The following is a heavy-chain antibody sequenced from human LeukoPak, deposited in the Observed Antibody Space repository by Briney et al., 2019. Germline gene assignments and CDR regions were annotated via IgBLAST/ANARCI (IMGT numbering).Heavy chain of an antibody. V-gene: IGHV1-24*01. CDR2: FDPEDGEA. J-gene: IGHJ6*02. Sequence: ASVKVSCKVSGYTLTELSMHWVRQAPGKGLEWMGGFDPEDGEAIYAQKFQGRVTMTEDTSTDTAYMELSSLRSEDTAVYYCATDRVPSSGWGNYYYGMDVWGQGTTVTVSS. CDR1: GYTLTELS. CDR3: ATDRVPSSGWGNYYYGMDV. D-gene: IGHD6-19*01.